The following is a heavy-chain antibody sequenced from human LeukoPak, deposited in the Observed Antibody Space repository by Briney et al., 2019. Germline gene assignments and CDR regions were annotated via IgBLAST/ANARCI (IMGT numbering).Heavy chain of an antibody. CDR2: INDSGSP. J-gene: IGHJ4*02. Sequence: PSETLSLTCAVNGGSFDGYHWTWIRQSPGKGLEYIGEINDSGSPVYSPSLKSRLTISVDTSKNQFSVTLTSVTVADTAVYYCARGPHQHWPLGQFWGQGSLVTVSS. CDR1: GGSFDGYH. D-gene: IGHD2-2*01. V-gene: IGHV4-34*01. CDR3: ARGPHQHWPLGQF.